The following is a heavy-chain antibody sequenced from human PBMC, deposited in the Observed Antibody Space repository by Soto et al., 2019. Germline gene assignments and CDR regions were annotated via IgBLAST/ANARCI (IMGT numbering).Heavy chain of an antibody. CDR1: GFTFSSYE. CDR3: ARGPVIVYSGSPEAAFDI. CDR2: ISSSGGTI. J-gene: IGHJ3*02. Sequence: EVQLVESGGGLVQPGGSLRLSCAASGFTFSSYEMNWVRQAPGKGLEWVSYISSSGGTIYQAESVKGRFTISRDNAKNSLYLQMNSLRADDTAVYYCARGPVIVYSGSPEAAFDIWGQGTMVTVSS. V-gene: IGHV3-48*03. D-gene: IGHD1-26*01.